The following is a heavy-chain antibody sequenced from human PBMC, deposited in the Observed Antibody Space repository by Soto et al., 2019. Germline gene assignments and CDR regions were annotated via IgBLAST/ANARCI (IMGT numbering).Heavy chain of an antibody. V-gene: IGHV4-34*01. D-gene: IGHD3-3*01. Sequence: SETLSLTCAVYGGSFSGYYWSWIRQPPGKGLEWIGEINHSGSTNYNPSLKSRVTISVDTSKNQFSLKLSSVTAADTAVYYCARGALASLLEWLPRRGWFDPWGQGTLVTVAS. J-gene: IGHJ5*02. CDR2: INHSGST. CDR1: GGSFSGYY. CDR3: ARGALASLLEWLPRRGWFDP.